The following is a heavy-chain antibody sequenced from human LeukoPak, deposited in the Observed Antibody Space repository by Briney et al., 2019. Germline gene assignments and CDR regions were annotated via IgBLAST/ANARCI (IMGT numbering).Heavy chain of an antibody. CDR3: ARGVVDTATVTSRGYFDY. D-gene: IGHD5-18*01. CDR1: GGSFSGYY. J-gene: IGHJ4*02. V-gene: IGHV4-34*01. CDR2: INHSGST. Sequence: SETLSLTCAVYGGSFSGYYWSWIRQPPGKGLEWIGEINHSGSTNYNPSLKSRVTISVDTSKNQFSLKLSSVTAADTAVYYCARGVVDTATVTSRGYFDYWGQGTLVTVSS.